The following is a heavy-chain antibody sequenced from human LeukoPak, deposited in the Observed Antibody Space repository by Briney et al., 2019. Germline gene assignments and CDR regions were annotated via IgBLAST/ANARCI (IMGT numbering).Heavy chain of an antibody. CDR3: AREGYGSGSYYTTHLDY. CDR1: GYTFTSYY. CDR2: INPSGGST. V-gene: IGHV1-46*01. J-gene: IGHJ4*02. Sequence: ASVKVSCKASGYTFTSYYMHWVRQAPGQGLEWMGIINPSGGSTSYAQKFQGSVTMTRDTSTSTVYMELSSLRSEDTAVYYCAREGYGSGSYYTTHLDYWGQGTLVTVSS. D-gene: IGHD3-10*01.